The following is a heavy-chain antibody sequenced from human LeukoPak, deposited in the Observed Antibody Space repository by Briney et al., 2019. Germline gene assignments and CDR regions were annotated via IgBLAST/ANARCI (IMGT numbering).Heavy chain of an antibody. CDR1: GFTFTNYE. J-gene: IGHJ4*02. Sequence: GGSLRLSCAASGFTFTNYEMSWVRQAPGKGLEWVSSISSSSSYIYYADSVKGRFTISRDNAKNSLYLQMNSLRAEDTAVYYCAREAVAGNHLFDYWGQGTLVTVSS. CDR2: ISSSSSYI. CDR3: AREAVAGNHLFDY. V-gene: IGHV3-21*01. D-gene: IGHD6-19*01.